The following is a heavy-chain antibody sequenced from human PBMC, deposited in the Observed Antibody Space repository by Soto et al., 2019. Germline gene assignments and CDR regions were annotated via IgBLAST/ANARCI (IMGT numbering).Heavy chain of an antibody. CDR2: IIPIFGTA. CDR1: GGTFSSYA. Sequence: ASVKVSCKASGGTFSSYAISWVRQAPGQGLEWMGGIIPIFGTANYAQKFQGRVTITADESTSTAYMGLSSLRSEDTAVYYCAAPNCGGGSCYSYYYYYGMDVWGQGTTVTVSS. CDR3: AAPNCGGGSCYSYYYYYGMDV. J-gene: IGHJ6*02. D-gene: IGHD2-15*01. V-gene: IGHV1-69*13.